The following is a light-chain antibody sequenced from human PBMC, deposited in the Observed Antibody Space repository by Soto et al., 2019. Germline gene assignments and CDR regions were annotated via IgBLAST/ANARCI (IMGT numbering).Light chain of an antibody. Sequence: TVVTQEPSFSVSPGRTVTLTCGLSSGSVSTSYYPSWYQQTPGQAPRTLIYSTNTRSSGVPDRFSGSILGNKAALTITGAKADDESDYYCVLYMGSGIWVFGGGTKLTVL. J-gene: IGLJ3*02. CDR3: VLYMGSGIWV. CDR2: STN. CDR1: SGSVSTSYY. V-gene: IGLV8-61*01.